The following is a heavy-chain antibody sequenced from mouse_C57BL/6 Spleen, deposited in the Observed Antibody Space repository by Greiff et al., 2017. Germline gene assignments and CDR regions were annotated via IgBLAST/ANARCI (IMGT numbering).Heavy chain of an antibody. D-gene: IGHD1-1*01. V-gene: IGHV10-3*01. Sequence: EVQRVESGGGLVQPKGSLKLSCAASGFTFNTYAMHWVRPAPGKGLEWVARIRSTRSNYATYYADSVKDRFTISRDDSQSMLYLQMNNRKTEDTAMDYCVRERGTVGNAMDYWGQGTSVTVSS. CDR2: IRSTRSNYAT. CDR3: VRERGTVGNAMDY. CDR1: GFTFNTYA. J-gene: IGHJ4*01.